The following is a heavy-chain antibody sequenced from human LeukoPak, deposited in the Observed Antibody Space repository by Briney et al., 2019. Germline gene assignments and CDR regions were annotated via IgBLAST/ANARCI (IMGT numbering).Heavy chain of an antibody. V-gene: IGHV4-39*01. D-gene: IGHD7-27*01. J-gene: IGHJ4*02. CDR2: IYYSGST. CDR3: ARHESSHWGPDDY. Sequence: SETLSLTCTVSGGSISSSSYYWGWIRQPPGKGLEWIGSIYYSGSTYYNPSLKSRVTISVDTSKHQFSLKLSSVTAADTAVYYCARHESSHWGPDDYWGQGTLVTVSS. CDR1: GGSISSSSYY.